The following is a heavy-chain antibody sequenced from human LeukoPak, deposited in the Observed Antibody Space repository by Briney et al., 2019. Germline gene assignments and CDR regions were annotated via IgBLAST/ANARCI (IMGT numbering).Heavy chain of an antibody. J-gene: IGHJ5*02. CDR2: INHSGST. D-gene: IGHD6-19*01. Sequence: SETLSLTCTVSGYSISSGYYWGWIRQPPGKGLEWIGEINHSGSTNYNPSLKSRVTISVDTSKNQFSLKLSSVTAADTAVYYCAREDSSGWYGRGWFDPWGQGTLVTVSS. CDR1: GYSISSGYY. CDR3: AREDSSGWYGRGWFDP. V-gene: IGHV4-38-2*02.